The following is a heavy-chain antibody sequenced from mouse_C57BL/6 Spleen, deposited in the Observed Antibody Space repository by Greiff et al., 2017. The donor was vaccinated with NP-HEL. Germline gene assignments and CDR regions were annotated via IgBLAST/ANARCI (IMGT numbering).Heavy chain of an antibody. CDR2: ISYDGSN. V-gene: IGHV3-6*01. CDR3: ARGAGTSFFAY. D-gene: IGHD4-1*01. J-gene: IGHJ3*01. CDR1: GYSITSGYY. Sequence: ESGPGLVKPSQSLSLTCSVTGYSITSGYYWNWIRQFPGNKLERMGYISYDGSNNYNPSLKNRISITRDTSKNQFFLKLNSVTTEDTATYYCARGAGTSFFAYWGQGTLVTVSA.